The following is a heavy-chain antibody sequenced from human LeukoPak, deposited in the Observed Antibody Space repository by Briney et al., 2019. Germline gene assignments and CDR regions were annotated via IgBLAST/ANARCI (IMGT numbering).Heavy chain of an antibody. V-gene: IGHV4-39*01. Sequence: SETLSLTCTVSGGSISSSGYYWGWIRQPPGKGLEWIASIYYSGSTYYNPSLKNRFTISVDTSKNQLSLKLSSLTAADTAVYYCARHEYSGSYYGLSWFDPWGQGTLVTVSS. CDR3: ARHEYSGSYYGLSWFDP. D-gene: IGHD1-26*01. CDR1: GGSISSSGYY. CDR2: IYYSGST. J-gene: IGHJ5*02.